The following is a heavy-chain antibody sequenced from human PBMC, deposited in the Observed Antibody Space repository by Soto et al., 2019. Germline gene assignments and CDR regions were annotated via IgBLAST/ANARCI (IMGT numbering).Heavy chain of an antibody. CDR3: ARTRYYYDSSGYYPNENWFDP. D-gene: IGHD3-22*01. V-gene: IGHV4-31*03. Sequence: KTSETLSLTCTLSGGSISSGGYYWSWIRQHPGKGLEWIGYIYYSGSTYYNPSLTSRVTISVDTSKNQYSMKLSSVTAADTAVYYCARTRYYYDSSGYYPNENWFDPWGQGTLVTVSS. CDR2: IYYSGST. J-gene: IGHJ5*02. CDR1: GGSISSGGYY.